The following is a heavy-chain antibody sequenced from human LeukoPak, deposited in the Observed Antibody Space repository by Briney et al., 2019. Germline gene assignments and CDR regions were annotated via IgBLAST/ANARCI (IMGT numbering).Heavy chain of an antibody. Sequence: GGSLRLSCAASGFNFSSYAMTWVRQAPGKGLEWVSAISGSGDSTYYVDSVEGRFTISRDNSKNTLYLQMNSLRAEDTAVYYCAKIPLNDILYYFDYRGQGTLVTVSS. CDR1: GFNFSSYA. CDR2: ISGSGDST. D-gene: IGHD3-9*01. V-gene: IGHV3-23*01. CDR3: AKIPLNDILYYFDY. J-gene: IGHJ4*02.